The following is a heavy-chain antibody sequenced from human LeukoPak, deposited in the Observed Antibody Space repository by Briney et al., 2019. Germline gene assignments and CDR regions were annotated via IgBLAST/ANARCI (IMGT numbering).Heavy chain of an antibody. J-gene: IGHJ4*02. D-gene: IGHD3-22*01. Sequence: ASVKVSCKASGYTFTSYYMHWMRQAPGQGLEWMGIINPSGGSTSYAQKFQGRVTMTRDTSTSTVYMELSSLRSEDTAVYYCARAGLFDSSGYYYVSYDYWGQGTLVTVSS. CDR1: GYTFTSYY. CDR3: ARAGLFDSSGYYYVSYDY. CDR2: INPSGGST. V-gene: IGHV1-46*01.